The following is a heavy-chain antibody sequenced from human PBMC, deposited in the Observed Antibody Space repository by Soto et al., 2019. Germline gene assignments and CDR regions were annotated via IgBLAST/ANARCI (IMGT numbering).Heavy chain of an antibody. CDR2: IYYSGST. Sequence: SETLSLTCTVSGGSISSGDYYWSWIRQPPGKGLEWIGYIYYSGSTYYNPSLKSRVTISVDTSKNQFSLKLSSVTAADTAVYYCARGSSSWYVWFDPWGQGTLVTVSS. J-gene: IGHJ5*02. CDR3: ARGSSSWYVWFDP. CDR1: GGSISSGDYY. D-gene: IGHD6-13*01. V-gene: IGHV4-30-4*01.